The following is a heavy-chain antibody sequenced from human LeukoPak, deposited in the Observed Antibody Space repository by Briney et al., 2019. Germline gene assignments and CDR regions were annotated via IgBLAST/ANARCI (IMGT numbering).Heavy chain of an antibody. J-gene: IGHJ4*02. Sequence: GGSLSLSCAASGFTFDDYAMHWVRQAPGQGLEWVSGISWSSAGIAYADSVKGRFTISRDNTKNSLYLQMNSLRAEDAALYFCAKSPAAGIDIGDRCYFDYWGQGTLVTVSS. V-gene: IGHV3-9*01. CDR2: ISWSSAGI. CDR1: GFTFDDYA. CDR3: AKSPAAGIDIGDRCYFDY. D-gene: IGHD6-13*01.